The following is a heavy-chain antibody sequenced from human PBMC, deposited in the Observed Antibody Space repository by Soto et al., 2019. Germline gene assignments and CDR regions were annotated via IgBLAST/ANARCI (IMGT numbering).Heavy chain of an antibody. CDR1: GFIVSNNY. CDR3: ARAHSREIFGYYYGMDV. J-gene: IGHJ6*02. V-gene: IGHV3-53*01. D-gene: IGHD3-9*01. CDR2: IYSGGST. Sequence: EVQLVESGGGLIQPGGSLRLSCAASGFIVSNNYMAWVRQAPGKGLEWVSIIYSGGSTYYADSVKGRFTISRDDSKNTLYPQMDILRVDDTAGYYGARAHSREIFGYYYGMDVWGQGTTVTVAS.